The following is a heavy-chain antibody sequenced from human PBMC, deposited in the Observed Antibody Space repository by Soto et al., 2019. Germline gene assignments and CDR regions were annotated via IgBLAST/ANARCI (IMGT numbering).Heavy chain of an antibody. V-gene: IGHV1-18*01. CDR1: GGTFNRYT. D-gene: IGHD7-27*01. J-gene: IGHJ6*02. Sequence: ASVKVSCKGSGGTFNRYTITWVRQAPGQGLEWMGWISTYNGDTNYAQTFQGRVTMTRDTSTSTVYMELSSLRSEDTAVYYCARDLGHNYYYGMDVWGQGTTVTVSS. CDR3: ARDLGHNYYYGMDV. CDR2: ISTYNGDT.